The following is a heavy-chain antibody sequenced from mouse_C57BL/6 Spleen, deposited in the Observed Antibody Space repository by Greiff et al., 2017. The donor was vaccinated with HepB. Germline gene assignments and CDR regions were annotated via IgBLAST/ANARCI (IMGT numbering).Heavy chain of an antibody. CDR2: IDPENGDT. Sequence: VTLKVSGAELVRPGASVKLSCTASGFNIKDDYMHWVKQRPEQGLEWIGWIDPENGDTEYASKFQGKATITADTSSNTAYLQLSSLTSEDTAVYYCTRYYYGSSLYYFDYWGQGTTLTVSS. V-gene: IGHV14-4*01. D-gene: IGHD1-1*01. CDR3: TRYYYGSSLYYFDY. J-gene: IGHJ2*01. CDR1: GFNIKDDY.